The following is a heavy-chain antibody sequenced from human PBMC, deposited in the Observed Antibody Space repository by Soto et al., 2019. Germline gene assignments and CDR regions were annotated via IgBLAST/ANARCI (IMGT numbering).Heavy chain of an antibody. CDR3: ARVISSSSSLGLPYYYYGMDV. V-gene: IGHV4-39*01. Sequence: PSETLSLTCTVSGGSISSRSYYWAWIRQSPGKGLEWIGSIYYSGNTYYSPSLNSRVTMSVDTSRSQFSLKLSSVTAADTALYYCARVISSSSSLGLPYYYYGMDVWGQGTTVTVSS. D-gene: IGHD6-6*01. CDR1: GGSISSRSYY. J-gene: IGHJ6*02. CDR2: IYYSGNT.